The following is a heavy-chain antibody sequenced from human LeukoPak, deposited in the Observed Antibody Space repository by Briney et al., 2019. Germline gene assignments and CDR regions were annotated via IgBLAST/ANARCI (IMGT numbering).Heavy chain of an antibody. CDR2: IYPGDSDT. CDR1: GYSFTSYW. D-gene: IGHD1-7*01. Sequence: HGESLKISCKGSGYSFTSYWIGWVRQMPGKGLEWMGIIYPGDSDTRYSPSFQGQVTISADKSISTAYLQWSSLKASDTAMYYCARSPITGTTPDYFDYWGQGTLVTVSS. V-gene: IGHV5-51*01. CDR3: ARSPITGTTPDYFDY. J-gene: IGHJ4*02.